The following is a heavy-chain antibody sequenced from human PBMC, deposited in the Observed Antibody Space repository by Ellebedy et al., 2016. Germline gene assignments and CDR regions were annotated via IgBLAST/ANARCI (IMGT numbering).Heavy chain of an antibody. CDR1: GFTFGDYA. J-gene: IGHJ2*01. CDR3: ASDPAGEVWYFDL. V-gene: IGHV3-11*01. D-gene: IGHD3-16*01. CDR2: ISSSGSTI. Sequence: GESLKISXTASGFTFGDYAMSWIRQAPGKGLEWVSYISSSGSTIYYADSVKGRFTISRDNAKNSLYLQMNSLRAEDTAVYYCASDPAGEVWYFDLWGRGTLVTVSS.